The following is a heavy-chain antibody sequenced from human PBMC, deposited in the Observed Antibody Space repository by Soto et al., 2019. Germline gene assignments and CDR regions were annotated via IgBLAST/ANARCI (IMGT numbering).Heavy chain of an antibody. CDR2: IYYSGST. CDR1: GGSISSYY. J-gene: IGHJ5*02. D-gene: IGHD6-13*01. CDR3: AKQGYSSSWYWWFDP. V-gene: IGHV4-59*08. Sequence: SETLSLTCTVSGGSISSYYWSWIRQPPGKGLEWIGYIYYSGSTNYNPSLKSRVTISVDTSKNQFSLKLSSVTAADTAVYYCAKQGYSSSWYWWFDPWGQGTLVTVSS.